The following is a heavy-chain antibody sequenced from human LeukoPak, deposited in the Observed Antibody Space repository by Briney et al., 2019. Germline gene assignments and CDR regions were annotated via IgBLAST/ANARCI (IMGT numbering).Heavy chain of an antibody. CDR3: ARANIAVAGTCCYYYYYMDV. D-gene: IGHD6-19*01. J-gene: IGHJ6*03. CDR2: IIPIFGTA. CDR1: GGTFSSYA. Sequence: PPASVKVSCKASGGTFSSYAISWVRQAPGQGLEWMGGIIPIFGTANYAQKFQGRVTITADKSTSTAYMELSSLRSEDTAVYYCARANIAVAGTCCYYYYYMDVWGKGTTVTVSS. V-gene: IGHV1-69*06.